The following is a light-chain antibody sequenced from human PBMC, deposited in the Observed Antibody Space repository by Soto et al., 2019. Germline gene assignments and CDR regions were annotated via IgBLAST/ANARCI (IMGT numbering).Light chain of an antibody. CDR1: QSVSSN. CDR2: GAS. CDR3: QQYNNRPPL. V-gene: IGKV3-15*01. Sequence: IVLTQSPGSLSLSPGERASLSCRASQSVSSNLAWYQQKPGQAPRLLIHGASTRATGIPARFSGSGSGTEFTLTISSLQSEDFAVYYCQQYNNRPPLFGQGTKVDI. J-gene: IGKJ1*01.